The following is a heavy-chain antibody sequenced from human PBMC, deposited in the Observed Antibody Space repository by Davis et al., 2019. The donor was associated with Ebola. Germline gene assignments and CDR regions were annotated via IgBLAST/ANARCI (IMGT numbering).Heavy chain of an antibody. CDR2: MSYDGSNG. Sequence: GGSLRLSCAGSGFTFSYFGVHWVRQAPGKGLEWVAIMSYDGSNGYYADSVKGRFTISRDNSENTLYLQMNSLRVEDTAVYYCAKGGSGWPSDYSYGMGVWGKGTTVTVSS. V-gene: IGHV3-30*18. CDR3: AKGGSGWPSDYSYGMGV. CDR1: GFTFSYFG. D-gene: IGHD6-19*01. J-gene: IGHJ6*04.